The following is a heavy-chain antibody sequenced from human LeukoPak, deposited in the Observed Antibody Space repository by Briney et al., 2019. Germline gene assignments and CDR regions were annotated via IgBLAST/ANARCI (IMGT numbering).Heavy chain of an antibody. Sequence: ASVEVSCKASGYTFTSYGISWVRQAPGQGLEWMGWISAYNGNTNYAQKLQGRVTMTRNTSISTAYMELSSLRSEDTAVYYCARNGFRDYWGQGTLVTVSS. V-gene: IGHV1-18*01. CDR3: ARNGFRDY. CDR1: GYTFTSYG. CDR2: ISAYNGNT. J-gene: IGHJ4*02.